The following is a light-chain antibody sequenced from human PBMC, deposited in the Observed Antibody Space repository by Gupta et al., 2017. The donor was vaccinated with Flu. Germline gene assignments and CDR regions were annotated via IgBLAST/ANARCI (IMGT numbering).Light chain of an antibody. CDR3: QQFGSIPFT. CDR1: RDVSSNF. J-gene: IGKJ3*01. CDR2: EAS. Sequence: ERSTLSCRASRDVSSNFLAWYQQKPGQAPRLLMSEASYRATDTPDRFSGSGSGTEFTLTINSLEAGDVAVYFCQQFGSIPFTFCPGTKVDIK. V-gene: IGKV3-20*01.